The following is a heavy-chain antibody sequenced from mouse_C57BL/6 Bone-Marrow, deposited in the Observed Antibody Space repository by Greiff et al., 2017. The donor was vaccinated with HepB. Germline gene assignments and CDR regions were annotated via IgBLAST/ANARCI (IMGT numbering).Heavy chain of an antibody. J-gene: IGHJ4*01. CDR3: SSIYYYGSIYAMDY. V-gene: IGHV1-81*01. CDR1: GYTFTSYG. Sequence: VMLVESGAELARPGASVKLSCKASGYTFTSYGISWVKQRTGQGLEWIGEIYTRSGNTYYNEKFKGKAKLTAGKSSSTAYMDLRSLTSEDSAVYFFSSIYYYGSIYAMDYWGQGTSVTVSS. D-gene: IGHD1-1*01. CDR2: IYTRSGNT.